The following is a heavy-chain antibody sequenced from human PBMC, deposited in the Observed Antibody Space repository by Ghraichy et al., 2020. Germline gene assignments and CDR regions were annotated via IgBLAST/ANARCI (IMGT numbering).Heavy chain of an antibody. CDR1: GFTFSGYW. CDR2: IKQDGTEK. D-gene: IGHD5-12*01. V-gene: IGHV3-7*01. CDR3: AKNIVATGKNLYYYYGMDD. J-gene: IGHJ6*04. Sequence: GGSLRLSCAASGFTFSGYWMSWVRQAPGKGLEWVASIKQDGTEKIYVDSVKGRFTISRDNARNSLYLQLTSLRAEDTAMYYCAKNIVATGKNLYYYYGMDDWREGFALTVSS.